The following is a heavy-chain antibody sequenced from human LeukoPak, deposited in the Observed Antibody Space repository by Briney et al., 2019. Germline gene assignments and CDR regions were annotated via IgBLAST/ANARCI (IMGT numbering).Heavy chain of an antibody. CDR3: GIVGATRPRGGFDP. CDR2: IIPIFGTA. Sequence: GASVKVSCKASGGTFSSYAISWVRQAPGQGLEWMGGIIPIFGTANYAQKFQGRVTITADESTSTAYMELSSLRSEDTAVYYCGIVGATRPRGGFDPWGQGTLVTVSS. V-gene: IGHV1-69*13. J-gene: IGHJ5*02. D-gene: IGHD1-26*01. CDR1: GGTFSSYA.